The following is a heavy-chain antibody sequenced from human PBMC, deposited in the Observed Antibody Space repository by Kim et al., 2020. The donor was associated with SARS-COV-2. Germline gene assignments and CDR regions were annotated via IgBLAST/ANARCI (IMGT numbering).Heavy chain of an antibody. CDR3: ARGSRFFDY. V-gene: IGHV3-53*01. CDR2: IYAGGNT. CDR1: GFTISGNS. D-gene: IGHD3-10*01. J-gene: IGHJ4*02. Sequence: GGSLRLSCAASGFTISGNSMTWVRQAPGKGLEWVSLIYAGGNTHYVESVGGRFTISRDNSKNMVYLHMDSLRVDDAAIYYCARGSRFFDYGRLGTLVAVSS.